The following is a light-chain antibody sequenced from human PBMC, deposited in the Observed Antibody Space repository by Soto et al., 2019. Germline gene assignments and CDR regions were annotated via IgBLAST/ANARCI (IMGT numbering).Light chain of an antibody. V-gene: IGKV1-39*01. CDR2: SAS. J-gene: IGKJ4*01. CDR3: QQSHSAPLT. Sequence: DNQMTQSPSSLSASVGDRVTITCRASQSISTFLLWYQQKPGKAPKLLIYSASSLQSGVPSRFSGSGSGTDFTLTISSLQPEDFATYHCQQSHSAPLTFGGGTKVEIK. CDR1: QSISTF.